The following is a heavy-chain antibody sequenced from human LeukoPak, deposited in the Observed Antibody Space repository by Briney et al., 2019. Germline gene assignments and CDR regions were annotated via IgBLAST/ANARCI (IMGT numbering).Heavy chain of an antibody. CDR2: INHSGST. Sequence: GSLRLSCAASGFTFSSYAMSWIRQPPGKGLEWIGEINHSGSTNYNPSLKSRVTISVDTSKNQFSLKLSSVTAADTAVYYCARSGIAAAGNDYWGQGTLVTVSS. D-gene: IGHD6-13*01. CDR3: ARSGIAAAGNDY. V-gene: IGHV4-34*01. CDR1: GFTFSSYA. J-gene: IGHJ4*02.